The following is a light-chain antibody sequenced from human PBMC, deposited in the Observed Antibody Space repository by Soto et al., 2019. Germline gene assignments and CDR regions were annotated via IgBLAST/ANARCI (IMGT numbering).Light chain of an antibody. CDR1: QSVSSSY. V-gene: IGKV3-20*01. CDR3: QQYGSSPPIT. Sequence: FMKSSDTLCLAQGDRSTRSWRDSQSVSSSYLAWYQQRPGXXPXXXXXXXXSRATGIPDRFSGSGSGTDFTLTISRLEPEDFAVYYCQQYGSSPPITFGQGTRLEIK. CDR2: XXX. J-gene: IGKJ5*01.